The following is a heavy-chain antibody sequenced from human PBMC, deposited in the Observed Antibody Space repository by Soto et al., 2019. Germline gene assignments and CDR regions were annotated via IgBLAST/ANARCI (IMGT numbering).Heavy chain of an antibody. CDR3: AKNEYYGSGSYYFDY. CDR1: GFTFSSYG. CDR2: ISGSGDGS. V-gene: IGHV3-23*01. J-gene: IGHJ4*02. D-gene: IGHD3-10*01. Sequence: PGGSLRLSCAASGFTFSSYGMSWVRQAPGKGLEWVSGISGSGDGSDYADSVTGRFTISRDNSKNTLYLQMNSLRAEDTALYYCAKNEYYGSGSYYFDYWGQGTLVTVSS.